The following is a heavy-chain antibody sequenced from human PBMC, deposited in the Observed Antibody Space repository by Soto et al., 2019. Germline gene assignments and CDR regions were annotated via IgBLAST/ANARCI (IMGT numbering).Heavy chain of an antibody. Sequence: QVQLVQSGAEVKKPGASVKVSCKASGYTFTSYAMHWVRQAPGQRLEWMGWIDAGNGNTKYSQKFQGRVTIARDTSASTAYMELSSLRSEDTAVYYCATQAEGVSNYGYWGQGTLVTVSS. V-gene: IGHV1-3*01. D-gene: IGHD3-10*01. J-gene: IGHJ4*02. CDR1: GYTFTSYA. CDR3: ATQAEGVSNYGY. CDR2: IDAGNGNT.